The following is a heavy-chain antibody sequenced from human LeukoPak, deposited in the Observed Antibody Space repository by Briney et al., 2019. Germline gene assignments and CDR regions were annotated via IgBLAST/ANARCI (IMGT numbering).Heavy chain of an antibody. V-gene: IGHV4-59*01. Sequence: PSETLSLTCTVSGDSITNNYHWSWSRQPPGVGLEFIGYIYYSGSTNYNPSLKSRVTISMDTSKNQLSLRLTSVTAADTAVYYCARRFDSWGQGTLVTVSS. J-gene: IGHJ4*02. CDR1: GDSITNNYH. CDR3: ARRFDS. CDR2: IYYSGST.